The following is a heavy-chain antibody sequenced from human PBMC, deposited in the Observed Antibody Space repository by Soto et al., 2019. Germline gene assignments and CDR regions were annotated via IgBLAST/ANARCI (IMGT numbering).Heavy chain of an antibody. D-gene: IGHD3-10*01. V-gene: IGHV4-39*01. J-gene: IGHJ4*02. Sequence: QMQLQESGPGLVKPSETLSLTCTVSGGSISTSSYYWGWIRQPPGKGLEWIATIYYSGTTYYNPSLKSRVTISVDTSKNQFSLKLTSVTAADTAVYYCARAVRYFVPGSYGPHYCDSWGQGTLVTVSS. CDR2: IYYSGTT. CDR1: GGSISTSSYY. CDR3: ARAVRYFVPGSYGPHYCDS.